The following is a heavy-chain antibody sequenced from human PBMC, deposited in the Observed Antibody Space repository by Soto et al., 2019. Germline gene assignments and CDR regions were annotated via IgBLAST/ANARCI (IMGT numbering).Heavy chain of an antibody. CDR3: ARYRVSYSGYGDAFDL. CDR2: IGFDGHRK. J-gene: IGHJ3*01. CDR1: GFTFSRYG. V-gene: IGHV3-33*01. D-gene: IGHD5-12*01. Sequence: QVQLVESGGGVVQPGRSLRLSCAASGFTFSRYGMNWVRQAPGKGLEWVAGIGFDGHRKYYADSVKGRLTISRDNSKRTLYVQMNSLRVEGTAVYYCARYRVSYSGYGDAFDLWGQGSMVTVSS.